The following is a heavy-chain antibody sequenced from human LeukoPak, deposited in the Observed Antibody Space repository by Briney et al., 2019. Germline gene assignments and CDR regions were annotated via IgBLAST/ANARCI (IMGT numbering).Heavy chain of an antibody. CDR3: ATGYSSTWYWFDP. CDR1: GGSISSYY. J-gene: IGHJ5*02. Sequence: PSETLSLTCTVSGGSISSYYWSWIRRPPGKGLEWIGYIYYSGSTNYNPSLKSRVTISVDTSKNQFSLKLSSVTAADTAVYYCATGYSSTWYWFDPWGQGTLVTVSS. V-gene: IGHV4-59*01. CDR2: IYYSGST. D-gene: IGHD6-13*01.